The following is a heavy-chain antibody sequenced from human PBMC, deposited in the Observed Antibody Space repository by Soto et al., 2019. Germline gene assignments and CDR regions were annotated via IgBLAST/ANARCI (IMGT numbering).Heavy chain of an antibody. V-gene: IGHV1-69*06. J-gene: IGHJ4*02. D-gene: IGHD2-8*01. CDR2: INPVVGTT. CDR1: GDNFTTNR. CDR3: ARGLLYAPTYFDY. Sequence: QVQLAQSGAEVKKPGSSVKSPCKASGDNFTTNRLNSVRQAPGQGLKWMGGINPVVGTTKYAQKYQDRVTITGHKSTNTAYMELSSLRSDDTAVYYCARGLLYAPTYFDYGGQGTPVTVSS.